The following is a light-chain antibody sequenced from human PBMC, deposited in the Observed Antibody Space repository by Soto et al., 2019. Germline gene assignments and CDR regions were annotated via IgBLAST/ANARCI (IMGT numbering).Light chain of an antibody. CDR3: ETWDSNTRV. Sequence: QPVLTQSSSASASLGSSVKLTCTLSSGHSSYIIAWHQQQPGKAPRYLMKLEGSGSYNKGSGVPDRFSGYSSGADRYLTISNLQFEDEADYYCETWDSNTRVFGGATKLTVL. V-gene: IGLV4-60*02. CDR1: SGHSSYI. CDR2: LEGSGSY. J-gene: IGLJ3*02.